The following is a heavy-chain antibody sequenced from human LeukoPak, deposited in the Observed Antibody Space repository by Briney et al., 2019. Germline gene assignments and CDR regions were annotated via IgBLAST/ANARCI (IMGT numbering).Heavy chain of an antibody. CDR2: ISAYNGNT. V-gene: IGHV1-18*04. J-gene: IGHJ3*02. D-gene: IGHD2-15*01. CDR3: ARDNAYCIGGSCYSAHLDAFDI. Sequence: GASVKVSCKASGYTFTIYGISWVRQAPGQGREWMGWISAYNGNTNYTQKLQGRVTMTTDTSTSTAYMELRSLRSDDTAVYYCARDNAYCIGGSCYSAHLDAFDIWGQGTMVTVSS. CDR1: GYTFTIYG.